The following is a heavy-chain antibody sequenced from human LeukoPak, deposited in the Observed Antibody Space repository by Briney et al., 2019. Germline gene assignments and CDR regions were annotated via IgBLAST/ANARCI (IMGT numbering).Heavy chain of an antibody. CDR3: ARDSGSVSAEYFQH. CDR2: ISWYGGST. D-gene: IGHD1-26*01. CDR1: GFTFDDYT. V-gene: IGHV3-43*01. J-gene: IGHJ1*01. Sequence: GGSLTLSCAASGFTFDDYTMHGLRQAPGKDLEWVSLISWYGGSTYYAASVQGRFTISRDNSKNSLYLQMNSLRTEDTALYSCARDSGSVSAEYFQHWGQGTLVTVSS.